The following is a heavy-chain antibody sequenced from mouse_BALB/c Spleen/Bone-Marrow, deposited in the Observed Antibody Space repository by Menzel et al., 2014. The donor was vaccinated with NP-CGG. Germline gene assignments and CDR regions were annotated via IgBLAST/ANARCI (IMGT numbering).Heavy chain of an antibody. D-gene: IGHD1-1*02. Sequence: EVQLVESGGGLVQPGGSRKLSCAASGFTFSSFGMHWVRQAPEKGLEWVAYISSGSSTIYYADTVKGQFTISRESPKNTLFIQMPSLRSEETAMYYCARWGRWEKWYLEVWGAGTTVTGSS. V-gene: IGHV5-17*02. CDR2: ISSGSSTI. CDR3: ARWGRWEKWYLEV. CDR1: GFTFSSFG. J-gene: IGHJ1*01.